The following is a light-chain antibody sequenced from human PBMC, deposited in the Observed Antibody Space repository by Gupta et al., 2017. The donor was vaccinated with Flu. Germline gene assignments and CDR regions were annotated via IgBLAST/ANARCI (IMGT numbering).Light chain of an antibody. V-gene: IGKV3-15*01. J-gene: IGKJ2*01. CDR2: AAS. CDR1: QSDDTN. CDR3: QQYKNWPLRT. Sequence: PRERGTLSCRASQSDDTNLAWYQHKPGQLPRPLIYAASTGAADVPARFSGSGSGIEFTLAISSLQSEDFAVYYCQQYKNWPLRTFGQGTKLDI.